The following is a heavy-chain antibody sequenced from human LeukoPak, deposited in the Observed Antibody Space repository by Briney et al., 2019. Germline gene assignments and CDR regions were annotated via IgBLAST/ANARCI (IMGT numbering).Heavy chain of an antibody. J-gene: IGHJ6*02. CDR2: IYYSGTT. CDR3: AREDPQTTVPEGMDV. V-gene: IGHV4-59*01. Sequence: TSETLSLTCTVSGGSISYYYWSWIRQSPGRGLEWIGYIYYSGTTNYNPSLKSRVTISVDTSKNQFSLQLRSVTAADTAVYYCAREDPQTTVPEGMDVWGQGTTVTVSS. D-gene: IGHD4-17*01. CDR1: GGSISYYY.